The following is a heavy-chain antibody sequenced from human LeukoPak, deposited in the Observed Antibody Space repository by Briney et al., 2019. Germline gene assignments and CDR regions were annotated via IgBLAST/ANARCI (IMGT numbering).Heavy chain of an antibody. V-gene: IGHV3-9*01. J-gene: IGHJ6*02. CDR3: AGCYYYYYGMDV. Sequence: GGSLRLSCEVSGVTFDDYAMHWVRQAPGKGLEWVSGISWNSGSIGYADSVKGRFTISRDNAKNSLYLQMNSLRAEDTALYYCAGCYYYYYGMDVWGQGTTVTVSS. CDR1: GVTFDDYA. CDR2: ISWNSGSI. D-gene: IGHD2-15*01.